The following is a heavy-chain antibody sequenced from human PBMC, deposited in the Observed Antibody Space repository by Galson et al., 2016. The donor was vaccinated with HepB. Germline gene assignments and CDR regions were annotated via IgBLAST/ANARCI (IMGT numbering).Heavy chain of an antibody. CDR3: ASVVGFCSGGNCYFP. CDR1: GVSFSTYY. J-gene: IGHJ3*01. CDR2: INHRGRG. D-gene: IGHD2-15*01. V-gene: IGHV4-34*01. Sequence: SETLSLTCAVYGVSFSTYYWTWIRQPPGKGLEWIGEINHRGRGNYNPSLKSRVTISVDMSKNQFSLKLSSVTAADTAIYYCASVVGFCSGGNCYFPWGQGTKVTVS.